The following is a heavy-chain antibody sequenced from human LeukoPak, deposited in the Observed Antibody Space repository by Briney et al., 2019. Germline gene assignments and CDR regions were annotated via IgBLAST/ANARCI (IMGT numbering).Heavy chain of an antibody. D-gene: IGHD2-21*02. CDR2: ISPGGPT. Sequence: GGSLRLSCAGSGFPFSSHGMNWVRQAPGKGLEWVSGISPGGPTYYADSVKGRFSISRDDSKNTFYLQMINLRAEDTAFYYCARGRGLNFVVVPAIFDYWGQGTLVTVSS. CDR1: GFPFSSHG. CDR3: ARGRGLNFVVVPAIFDY. V-gene: IGHV3-23*01. J-gene: IGHJ4*02.